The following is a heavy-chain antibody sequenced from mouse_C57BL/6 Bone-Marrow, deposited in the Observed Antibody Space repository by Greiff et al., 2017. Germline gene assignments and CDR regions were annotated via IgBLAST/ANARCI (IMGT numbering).Heavy chain of an antibody. D-gene: IGHD1-1*01. CDR2: ISSGGSYT. Sequence: EVMLVESGGDLVKPGGSLKLSCAASGFTFSSYGMSWVRQTPDKRLEWVATISSGGSYTYYPDSVKGRFTISSDNAKNTLYLQMSSLQSEDTAMYYCARQRGSYYGSYYWGKGTTRTVSS. J-gene: IGHJ2*01. V-gene: IGHV5-6*02. CDR1: GFTFSSYG. CDR3: ARQRGSYYGSYY.